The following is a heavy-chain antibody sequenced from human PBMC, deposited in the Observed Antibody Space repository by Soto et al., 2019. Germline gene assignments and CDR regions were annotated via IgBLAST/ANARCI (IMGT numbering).Heavy chain of an antibody. Sequence: SETLSLTCTVSGGSISSGDYYWSWIRQPPGKGLEWIGYIYYSGSTYYNPSLKSRVTISVDTSKNQFSLKLGSVTAADTAVYYCARGDYGKDAFDIWGQGTMVTVSS. CDR1: GGSISSGDYY. J-gene: IGHJ3*02. V-gene: IGHV4-30-4*01. CDR3: ARGDYGKDAFDI. CDR2: IYYSGST. D-gene: IGHD3-10*01.